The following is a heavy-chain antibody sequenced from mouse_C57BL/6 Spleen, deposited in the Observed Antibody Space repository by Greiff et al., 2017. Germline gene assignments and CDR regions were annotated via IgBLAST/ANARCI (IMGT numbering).Heavy chain of an antibody. J-gene: IGHJ1*03. CDR3: ARPGNYGDFDV. CDR2: INPSTGGT. D-gene: IGHD2-1*01. CDR1: GYSFTGYY. V-gene: IGHV1-42*01. Sequence: EVQLVESGPELVKPGASVKISCKASGYSFTGYYMNWVKQSPEKSLEWIGEINPSTGGTTYNQKFKAKATLTVDKSSSTAYMQLKSLTSEDSAVYYCARPGNYGDFDVWGTGTTVTVSS.